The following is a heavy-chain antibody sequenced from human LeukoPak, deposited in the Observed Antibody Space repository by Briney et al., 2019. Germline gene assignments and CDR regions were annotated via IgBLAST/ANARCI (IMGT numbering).Heavy chain of an antibody. D-gene: IGHD6-13*01. V-gene: IGHV3-30*18. J-gene: IGHJ4*02. CDR2: IASNGGSE. Sequence: GGSLRLSCAASGFMFSSFWMSWVRQAPGKGLEWVAAIASNGGSEYYADSVKGRFTISRDNSKNTLFLQMNSLRPDDTAVYYCAKRGHYSINWYHYFDYWGQGTLVTVSS. CDR1: GFMFSSFW. CDR3: AKRGHYSINWYHYFDY.